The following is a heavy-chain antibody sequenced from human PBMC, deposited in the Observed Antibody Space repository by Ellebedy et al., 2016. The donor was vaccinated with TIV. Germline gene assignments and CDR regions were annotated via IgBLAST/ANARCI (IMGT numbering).Heavy chain of an antibody. CDR3: ARPSARYWGIDY. V-gene: IGHV3-30*03. J-gene: IGHJ4*02. CDR1: GFTFSNYA. D-gene: IGHD2-21*01. CDR2: LSFNGTNK. Sequence: GESLKISCVGSGFTFSNYAIHWVRQAPGKGLEWVSILSFNGTNKYYADSVKGRFTISRDNTKSTMYLHMTNLRRDDTALYYCARPSARYWGIDYWGQGTLVTVSS.